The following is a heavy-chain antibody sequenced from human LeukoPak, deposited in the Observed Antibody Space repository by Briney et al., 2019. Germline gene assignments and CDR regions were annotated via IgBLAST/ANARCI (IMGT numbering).Heavy chain of an antibody. CDR2: IKTDGSIT. D-gene: IGHD3-16*02. Sequence: GGSLRLSCAASGFSFSVYWMHWVRQAPGKGPVWVSRIKTDGSITDYADFVKGRFTISRDNAKNSLFLQMNSLRAEDTAVYYCARGSFLITFGGFIGWGQGTLVTVSS. V-gene: IGHV3-74*01. CDR1: GFSFSVYW. J-gene: IGHJ4*02. CDR3: ARGSFLITFGGFIG.